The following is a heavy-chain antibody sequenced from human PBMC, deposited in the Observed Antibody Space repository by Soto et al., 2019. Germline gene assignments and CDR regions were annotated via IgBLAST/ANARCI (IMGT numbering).Heavy chain of an antibody. CDR1: GFTFSSHT. CDR2: ITSTSSTK. V-gene: IGHV3-48*02. CDR3: ARRITMVRGPYYYYAMDV. D-gene: IGHD3-10*01. Sequence: GGSLSLSSAASGFTFSSHTMNWVRQAPGKGLEWISYITSTSSTKNYADSVKGRFTISRDNANNSLYLQMNSLRDEDTAVYYCARRITMVRGPYYYYAMDVWGQGTTVTVSS. J-gene: IGHJ6*02.